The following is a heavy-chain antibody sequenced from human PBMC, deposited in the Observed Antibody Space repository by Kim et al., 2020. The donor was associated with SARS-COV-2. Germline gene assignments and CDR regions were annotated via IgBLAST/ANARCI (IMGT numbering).Heavy chain of an antibody. D-gene: IGHD3-9*01. CDR1: GFTFRNYG. Sequence: GGSLRLSCAASGFTFRNYGMHWVRQAPGKGLEWVAVISYDGSNTYYADSVKGRVTISRDNSKNTLHLQMNSLRAEDTAVYYCAKEFDFQTRSVSYFDHWGQGIVVTVFS. CDR3: AKEFDFQTRSVSYFDH. V-gene: IGHV3-30*18. CDR2: ISYDGSNT. J-gene: IGHJ4*02.